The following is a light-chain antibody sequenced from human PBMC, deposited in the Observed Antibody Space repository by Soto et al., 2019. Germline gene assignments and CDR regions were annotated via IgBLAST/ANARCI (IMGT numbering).Light chain of an antibody. CDR3: QSYDSSLSGYV. J-gene: IGLJ1*01. CDR1: SSNIGAGYD. Sequence: QLVLTQPPSVSGAPGQRVTISCTGSSSNIGAGYDVHWYQQLPGTAPKLLIYDNSNRPSGVPDRFSGSKSGTSASLAITGLQAEDDADYYCQSYDSSLSGYVFGTGTKVTVL. V-gene: IGLV1-40*01. CDR2: DNS.